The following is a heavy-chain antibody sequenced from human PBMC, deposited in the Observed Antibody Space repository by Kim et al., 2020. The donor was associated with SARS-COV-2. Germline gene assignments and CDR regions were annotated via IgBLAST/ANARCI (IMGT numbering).Heavy chain of an antibody. Sequence: GGSLRLSCAASGFTFSSYAMHWVRQAPGKGLEWVAVISYDGSNKYYADSVKGRFTISRDNSKNTLYLQMNSLRAEDTAVYYCARPTAYDYVWGSYRSHFDYWGQGTLVTVSS. CDR1: GFTFSSYA. CDR2: ISYDGSNK. D-gene: IGHD3-16*02. CDR3: ARPTAYDYVWGSYRSHFDY. V-gene: IGHV3-30-3*01. J-gene: IGHJ4*02.